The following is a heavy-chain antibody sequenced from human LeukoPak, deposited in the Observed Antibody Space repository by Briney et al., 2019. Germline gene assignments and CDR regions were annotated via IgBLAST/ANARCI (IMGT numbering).Heavy chain of an antibody. V-gene: IGHV1-8*01. J-gene: IGHJ6*03. CDR1: GYTFTSYD. CDR2: MNPNSGNT. D-gene: IGHD3/OR15-3a*01. CDR3: ARALSWTTNSYYYMDV. Sequence: ASVKVSCKASGYTFTSYDINWVPQATGQGLEWMGWMNPNSGNTGYAQKFQGRVTMTKNTSITTAYMELSSLRSEDTAVYYCARALSWTTNSYYYMDVWGKGSTVTVSS.